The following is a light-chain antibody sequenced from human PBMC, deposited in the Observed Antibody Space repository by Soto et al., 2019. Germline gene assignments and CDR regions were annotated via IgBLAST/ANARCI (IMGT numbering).Light chain of an antibody. V-gene: IGKV3-15*01. CDR3: QQYANWPFT. Sequence: EIVMTQSPATLSVSPGERATLSCRASQSVSSNLAWYQQRPGQAPGLLIYGASTRATGIPARFSGSGSGTEFTLTISSLQHEDVALYYCQQYANWPFTFGQGTKLEIK. CDR2: GAS. CDR1: QSVSSN. J-gene: IGKJ2*01.